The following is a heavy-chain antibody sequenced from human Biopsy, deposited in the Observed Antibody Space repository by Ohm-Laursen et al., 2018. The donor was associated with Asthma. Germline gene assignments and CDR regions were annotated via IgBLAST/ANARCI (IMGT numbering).Heavy chain of an antibody. CDR2: MSFDGRQT. Sequence: SLRLSCAASGFSFGSYGMHWVRQAPGKGLEWVAVMSFDGRQTYYADSVKGRFTISRDNSKNTLSLQMNSLTAEDTAVYYCAREGVAGTHIEDWGQGTLVTVSS. CDR3: AREGVAGTHIED. V-gene: IGHV3-30*03. J-gene: IGHJ4*02. CDR1: GFSFGSYG. D-gene: IGHD6-19*01.